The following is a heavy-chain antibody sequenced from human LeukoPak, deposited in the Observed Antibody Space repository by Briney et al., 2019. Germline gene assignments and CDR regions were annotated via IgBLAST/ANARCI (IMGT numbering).Heavy chain of an antibody. J-gene: IGHJ4*02. D-gene: IGHD3-10*01. Sequence: SGGSLRLSCAVSGITLSDYGMSWVRQAPGKGLEWVAGISGSGGGTVYADSVKGRFTISRDNPKNTLYLQMNSLRAEDTAVYFCAKRGVVIRVVLVGFHKEAYYFDYWGQGALVTVSS. V-gene: IGHV3-23*01. CDR1: GITLSDYG. CDR2: ISGSGGGT. CDR3: AKRGVVIRVVLVGFHKEAYYFDY.